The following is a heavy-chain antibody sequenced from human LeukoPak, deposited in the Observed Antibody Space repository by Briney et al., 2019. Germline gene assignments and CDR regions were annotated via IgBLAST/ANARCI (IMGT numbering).Heavy chain of an antibody. V-gene: IGHV4-34*01. Sequence: SETLSLTRAVYGGSFSGYYWSWIRQPPGKGLEWIGEINHSGSTNYNPSLKSRVTISVDTSKNQFSLKLSSVTAADTAVYYCASQAYCGGDCYPDAFDIWGQGTMVTVSS. CDR1: GGSFSGYY. CDR2: INHSGST. D-gene: IGHD2-21*02. CDR3: ASQAYCGGDCYPDAFDI. J-gene: IGHJ3*02.